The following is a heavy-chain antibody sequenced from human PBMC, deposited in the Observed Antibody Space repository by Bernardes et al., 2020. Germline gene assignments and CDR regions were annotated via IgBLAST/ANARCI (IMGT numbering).Heavy chain of an antibody. Sequence: GGSLRLSCAASGFTFSSYAMHWVRQAPGKGLEWVAVISYDGSNKYYADSVKGRFTISRDNSKNTLYLQMNSLRAEDTAVYYCAREGLIAAAGTGAFDIWGQGTMVTVSS. V-gene: IGHV3-30-3*01. CDR1: GFTFSSYA. J-gene: IGHJ3*02. D-gene: IGHD6-13*01. CDR2: ISYDGSNK. CDR3: AREGLIAAAGTGAFDI.